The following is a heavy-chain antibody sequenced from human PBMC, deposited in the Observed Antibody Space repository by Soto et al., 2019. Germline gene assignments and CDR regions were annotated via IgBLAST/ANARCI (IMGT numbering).Heavy chain of an antibody. D-gene: IGHD3-22*01. CDR2: IYYSGIT. CDR1: GGSISSGDYS. Sequence: SETLSLTCAVSGGSISSGDYSWNWIRQPPGKGLEWIGNIYYSGITHYNPSLKSRVTISVDRTTNQAFLNLNSVTAADTAVYYCARDSYDNSGGGVNDTFDIWGQGTMVTVSS. V-gene: IGHV4-30-2*01. CDR3: ARDSYDNSGGGVNDTFDI. J-gene: IGHJ3*02.